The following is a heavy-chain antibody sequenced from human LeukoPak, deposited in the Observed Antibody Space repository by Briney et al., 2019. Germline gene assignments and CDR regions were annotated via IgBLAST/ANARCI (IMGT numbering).Heavy chain of an antibody. J-gene: IGHJ5*02. D-gene: IGHD1-1*01. CDR3: ARRRRMRNWFDP. CDR2: MNPNSGNT. Sequence: ASVKVSCKASGYTFTSYDINWVRQATGQGLEWMGWMNPNSGNTGYAQKFQGRVTMTRNTSISTAYMELSSLRSEETAVYYCARRRRMRNWFDPWGQGTLVTVSS. V-gene: IGHV1-8*01. CDR1: GYTFTSYD.